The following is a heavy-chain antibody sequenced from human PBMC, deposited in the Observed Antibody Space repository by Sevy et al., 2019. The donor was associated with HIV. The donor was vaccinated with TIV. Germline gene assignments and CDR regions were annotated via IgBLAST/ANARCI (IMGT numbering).Heavy chain of an antibody. CDR1: GFTFSSYS. V-gene: IGHV3-48*02. D-gene: IGHD3-22*01. J-gene: IGHJ3*02. CDR2: ISSSSSTI. CDR3: ARGRLRITMIVVVGGHAFDI. Sequence: GGSLRLSCAASGFTFSSYSMNWVRQAPGKGLEWVSYISSSSSTIYYAHSVKGRFTISRDNAKNSLYLQMNSLRDEDTAVYYCARGRLRITMIVVVGGHAFDIWGQGTMVTVSS.